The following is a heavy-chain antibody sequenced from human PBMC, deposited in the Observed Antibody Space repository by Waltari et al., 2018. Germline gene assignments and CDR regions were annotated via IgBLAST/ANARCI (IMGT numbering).Heavy chain of an antibody. V-gene: IGHV4-39*07. Sequence: QLQLRESGPGLLKPSETLSLTCSVSGDSIGSGYYYWGWIRQAPGKGLEWIGSIYFAGSTYYNPALKSRLTRSVDTSKNQFSLRLSSVTAADTAVYYCAREVGGSSWSTTPRGDAFDIWGQGTLLTVSS. CDR2: IYFAGST. CDR1: GDSIGSGYYY. D-gene: IGHD6-13*01. J-gene: IGHJ3*02. CDR3: AREVGGSSWSTTPRGDAFDI.